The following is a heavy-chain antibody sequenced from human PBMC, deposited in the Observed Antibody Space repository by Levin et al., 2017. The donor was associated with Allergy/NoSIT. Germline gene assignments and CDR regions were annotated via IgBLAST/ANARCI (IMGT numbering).Heavy chain of an antibody. CDR1: GGSITITSYY. CDR3: GRRGGSGWHGGVAY. Sequence: MASETLSLICSVSGGSITITSYYWGWIRQPPGKGLEWIGNIYFSGSTYYSPSLKSRVTISVDTSKNQISLRLTSVTAADTAVYYCGRRGGSGWHGGVAYWGQGTLVTVSS. D-gene: IGHD6-19*01. CDR2: IYFSGST. J-gene: IGHJ4*02. V-gene: IGHV4-39*01.